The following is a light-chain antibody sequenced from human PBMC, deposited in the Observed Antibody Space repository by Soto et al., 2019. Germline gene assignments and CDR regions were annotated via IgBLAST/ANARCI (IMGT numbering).Light chain of an antibody. CDR1: NIGSKS. J-gene: IGLJ3*02. V-gene: IGLV3-21*04. CDR2: YDS. CDR3: QVWDSSSDHPIEV. Sequence: SYELTQPPSVSVAPGKTARITCGGNNIGSKSVHWYQQKPGQAPVLVIYYDSDRPSGIPERFSGSNSGNTATLTISRVEAGDEADYYCQVWDSSSDHPIEVFGGGTKLTVL.